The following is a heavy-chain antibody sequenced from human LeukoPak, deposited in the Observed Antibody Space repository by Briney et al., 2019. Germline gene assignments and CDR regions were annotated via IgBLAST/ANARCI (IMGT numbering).Heavy chain of an antibody. CDR1: GFTFSRYE. CDR3: AKDWDCSGGSCYLSAFDI. Sequence: GGSLRLSCAASGFTFSRYEMNWVRQAPGKGLEWVSYIVSSGSIKYYAESVKGRFTISRDNAKNTLYLQMNSLRAEDTAVYYCAKDWDCSGGSCYLSAFDIWGQGTMVTVSS. CDR2: IVSSGSIK. V-gene: IGHV3-48*03. D-gene: IGHD2-15*01. J-gene: IGHJ3*02.